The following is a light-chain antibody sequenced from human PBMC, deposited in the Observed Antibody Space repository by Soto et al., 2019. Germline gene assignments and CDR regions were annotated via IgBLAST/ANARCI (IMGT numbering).Light chain of an antibody. CDR2: EAS. CDR1: QDISDY. V-gene: IGKV1-9*01. J-gene: IGKJ1*01. CDR3: QQYGRTPWT. Sequence: DIQLTQSPSFLSASVGDRVTITCRASQDISDYLAWYQQKPGKAPNLLIYEASTLQSGVPSRFSGSGSGTDFSLTISRLEPEDFAVYYCQQYGRTPWTFGQGTKVEVK.